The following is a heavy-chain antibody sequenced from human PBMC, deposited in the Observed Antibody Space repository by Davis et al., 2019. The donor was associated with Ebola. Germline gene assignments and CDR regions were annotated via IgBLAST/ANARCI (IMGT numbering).Heavy chain of an antibody. CDR3: AVTCGGDCYTFDY. J-gene: IGHJ4*02. D-gene: IGHD2-21*02. CDR1: GYSFSTYW. Sequence: KVSCKGSGYSFSTYWIAWVRQTPAKGLEWMGIIYAGDSDTRYSPSFEGQVTISADKSISTAYLQWSSLKASDTAMYFCAVTCGGDCYTFDYWGQGTLVTVSS. CDR2: IYAGDSDT. V-gene: IGHV5-51*01.